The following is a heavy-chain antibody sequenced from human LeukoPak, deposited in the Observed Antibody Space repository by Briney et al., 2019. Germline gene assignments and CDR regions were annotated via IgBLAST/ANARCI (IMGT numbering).Heavy chain of an antibody. CDR2: ISGDNGNT. CDR1: GYIFTSYS. Sequence: ASVKVSCKASGYIFTSYSINWVRQAPGQGLEWMAWISGDNGNTNYAQKFHGRLTVTRDASTSTAYMELSSLRSDDTAVYFCARGMSGYTEDSFDIWGQGTVVTVSS. V-gene: IGHV1-18*01. J-gene: IGHJ3*02. CDR3: ARGMSGYTEDSFDI. D-gene: IGHD2-2*02.